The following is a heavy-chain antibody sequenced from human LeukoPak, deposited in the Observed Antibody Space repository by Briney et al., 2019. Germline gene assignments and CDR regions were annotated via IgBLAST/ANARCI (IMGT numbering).Heavy chain of an antibody. D-gene: IGHD2-2*01. J-gene: IGHJ3*02. V-gene: IGHV4-59*01. CDR2: IYYSGST. CDR3: ARDEVYCSSTSCYDAFDI. CDR1: GGSISSYY. Sequence: PSETLSLTCTVSGGSISSYYWSWLRQPPGKGLEWIGYIYYSGSTNYNPSLKSRVTISVDTSKNQFSLKLSSVTAADTAVYYCARDEVYCSSTSCYDAFDIWGQGTMVTVSS.